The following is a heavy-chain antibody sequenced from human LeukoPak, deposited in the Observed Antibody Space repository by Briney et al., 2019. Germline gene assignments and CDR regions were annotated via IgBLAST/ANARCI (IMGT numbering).Heavy chain of an antibody. CDR2: INQDGSAK. J-gene: IGHJ4*02. D-gene: IGHD6-19*01. V-gene: IGHV3-7*02. Sequence: GGSLRLSCAASGFTFSSYWMSWVRQAPGKGLEWVSDINQDGSAKYYADSVKGRFTISRDNAKNSLYLQMNTLRAEDTAVYYCARGYSSGWYYFDYWGQGTLVTVSS. CDR1: GFTFSSYW. CDR3: ARGYSSGWYYFDY.